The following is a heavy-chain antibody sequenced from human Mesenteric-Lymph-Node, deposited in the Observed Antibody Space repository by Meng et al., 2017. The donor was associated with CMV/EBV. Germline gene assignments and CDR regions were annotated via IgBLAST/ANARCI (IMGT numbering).Heavy chain of an antibody. J-gene: IGHJ4*02. CDR3: ARHQRWLKSEGGFNY. CDR2: INHRGST. V-gene: IGHV4-34*01. CDR1: GGSFSGYY. Sequence: PPAWGARLVEAFVTLSLPCAVYGGSFSGYYWSWIRQPPGKGLEWIWEINHRGSTNYNPSLKSRVTISVDTSKNQFSLKLSSVTAADTAVYYCARHQRWLKSEGGFNYWGQGTLVTVSS. D-gene: IGHD4-23*01.